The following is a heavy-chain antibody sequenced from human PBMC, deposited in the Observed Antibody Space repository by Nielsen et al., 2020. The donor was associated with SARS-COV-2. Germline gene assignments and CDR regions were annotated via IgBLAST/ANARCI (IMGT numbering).Heavy chain of an antibody. Sequence: GGSLRLSCAASGFTFNIYAMAWVRRAPGRGLQWVTGVSASGGSTYYTDSVKGRFSISRDNSKNTLFLQKHSLRVEDTALYYCAKDGVVRGDALDLWGQGTMVTVSS. V-gene: IGHV3-23*01. J-gene: IGHJ3*01. CDR1: GFTFNIYA. CDR3: AKDGVVRGDALDL. D-gene: IGHD3-10*01. CDR2: VSASGGST.